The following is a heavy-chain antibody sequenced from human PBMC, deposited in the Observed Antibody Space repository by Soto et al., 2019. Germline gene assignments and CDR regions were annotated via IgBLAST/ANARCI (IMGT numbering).Heavy chain of an antibody. CDR3: ARERTFGENNHNYMDV. J-gene: IGHJ6*03. Sequence: GGSPKLACAASAFTFSRQGMHGVRQAQGKGLQWVGVIWSDGSNQRYAESVKGRFTISRDNSKNTLYLQMNSLRAEDTAVYYCARERTFGENNHNYMDVWGTGITVTVSS. V-gene: IGHV3-33*01. CDR2: IWSDGSNQ. CDR1: AFTFSRQG. D-gene: IGHD3-10*01.